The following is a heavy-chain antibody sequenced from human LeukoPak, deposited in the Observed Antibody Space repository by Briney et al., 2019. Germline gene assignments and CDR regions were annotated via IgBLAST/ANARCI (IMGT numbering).Heavy chain of an antibody. CDR3: ARELNWDADY. J-gene: IGHJ4*02. Sequence: PGGSLRLSCAASGFTFSSYRMNWVRQAPGKGLEWVAHIKEDGSDKYHVDSVKGRFTISRDNAKNSLYLQMNSLRAEDTAVYYCARELNWDADYRGQGTLVTVSS. V-gene: IGHV3-7*04. D-gene: IGHD1-1*01. CDR1: GFTFSSYR. CDR2: IKEDGSDK.